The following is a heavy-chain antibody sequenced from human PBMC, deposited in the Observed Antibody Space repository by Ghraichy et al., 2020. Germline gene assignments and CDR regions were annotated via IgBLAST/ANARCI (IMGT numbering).Heavy chain of an antibody. Sequence: SETLSLTCAVYGGSFSGYYWSWIRQPPGKGLEWIGEINHSGSTNYNPSLKSRVTISVDTSKNQFSLKLSSVTAADTAVYYCARGGDPVLYPDYYYGMDVWGQGNTVTVSS. CDR2: INHSGST. J-gene: IGHJ6*02. V-gene: IGHV4-34*01. CDR3: ARGGDPVLYPDYYYGMDV. CDR1: GGSFSGYY. D-gene: IGHD2-8*01.